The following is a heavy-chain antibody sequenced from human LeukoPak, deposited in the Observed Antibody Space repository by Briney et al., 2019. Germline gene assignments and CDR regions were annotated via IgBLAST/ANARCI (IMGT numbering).Heavy chain of an antibody. CDR1: GFTFNNYA. CDR2: ISGSSST. CDR3: AKGYQLLFYYYYYMDV. Sequence: GGSLRLSCAASGFTFNNYAMSWVRQAPGEGLEWVSGISGSSSTYYADSVKGRFTISRDNSKNTFYLQMNSLRAEDTAVYYCAKGYQLLFYYYYYMDVWGKGTTVTVSS. J-gene: IGHJ6*03. V-gene: IGHV3-23*01. D-gene: IGHD2-2*01.